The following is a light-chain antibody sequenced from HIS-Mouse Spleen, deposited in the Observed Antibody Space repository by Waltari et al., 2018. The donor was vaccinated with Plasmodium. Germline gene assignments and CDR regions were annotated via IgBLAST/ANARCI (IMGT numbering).Light chain of an antibody. Sequence: EIVMTQSPTPLSVSPGERATLSCRASQRVSRNLAWYQQKPGQAPRLLIYGASTRATGIPARFSGSGSGTEFTLTISSLQSEDFAVYYCQQYNNWSFTFGPGTKVDIK. CDR2: GAS. CDR1: QRVSRN. CDR3: QQYNNWSFT. J-gene: IGKJ3*01. V-gene: IGKV3-15*01.